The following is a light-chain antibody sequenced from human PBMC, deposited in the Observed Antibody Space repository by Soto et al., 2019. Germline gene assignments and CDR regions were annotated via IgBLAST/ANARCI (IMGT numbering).Light chain of an antibody. CDR2: AAS. Sequence: DIQMTQSPSSLSASVGDRVTITCRASQSISSYLNWYQQKPGKAPKLLIYAASSLQSGVPSRFSGSGSGTDFTLTISSQQPEDFATYYCQQSYSTPPGFGQGTKVEIK. V-gene: IGKV1-39*01. J-gene: IGKJ1*01. CDR1: QSISSY. CDR3: QQSYSTPPG.